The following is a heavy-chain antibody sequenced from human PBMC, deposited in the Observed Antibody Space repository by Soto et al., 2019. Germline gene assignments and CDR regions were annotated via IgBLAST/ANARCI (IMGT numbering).Heavy chain of an antibody. J-gene: IGHJ4*02. CDR1: GFTFSTDA. D-gene: IGHD3-10*01. CDR3: ETTLWFGELLDFFDY. CDR2: ISGSGGST. Sequence: EVQLLESGGGLVQPGGSLRLSCAASGFTFSTDAMSWVRQAPGKGLEWVSGISGSGGSTHYAGSVKGRFTISRDNSKNTLYLQMNSLRAEDTDVYYCETTLWFGELLDFFDYWGQGTLVTVSS. V-gene: IGHV3-23*01.